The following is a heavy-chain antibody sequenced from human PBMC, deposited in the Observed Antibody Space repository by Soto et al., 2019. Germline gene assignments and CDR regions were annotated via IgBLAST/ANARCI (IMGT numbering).Heavy chain of an antibody. CDR3: ARWHRRSAAGLADYGMDV. CDR2: ISYDGSNK. V-gene: IGHV3-30-3*01. J-gene: IGHJ6*02. CDR1: GFTFSSYA. Sequence: GGSLRLSCAASGFTFSSYAMHWVRQAPGKGLEWVAVISYDGSNKYYADSVKGRFTISRDNSKNTLYLQMNSLRAEDTAVYYCARWHRRSAAGLADYGMDVWGQGTTVTVSS. D-gene: IGHD6-13*01.